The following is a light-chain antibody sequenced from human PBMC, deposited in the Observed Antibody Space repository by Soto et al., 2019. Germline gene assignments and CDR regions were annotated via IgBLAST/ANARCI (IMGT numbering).Light chain of an antibody. CDR1: QSVNIN. Sequence: EVVLTQSPATLSVSPGEGATLSCRASQSVNINLAWYQQKPGQAPRLLIYGASTRATGVPARFSGSGSGTEFTLTISTLQAEDFAVYYCQQYNNWPITFGKGTRLEIK. CDR3: QQYNNWPIT. V-gene: IGKV3-15*01. J-gene: IGKJ5*01. CDR2: GAS.